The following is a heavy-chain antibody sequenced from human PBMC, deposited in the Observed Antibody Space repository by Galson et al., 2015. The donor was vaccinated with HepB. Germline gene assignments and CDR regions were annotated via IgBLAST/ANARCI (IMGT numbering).Heavy chain of an antibody. CDR2: IKSKTDGGTT. D-gene: IGHD2-2*01. J-gene: IGHJ5*02. V-gene: IGHV3-15*01. Sequence: SLRLSCAASGFAFNNAWMNWVRQAPGKGLEWVGRIKSKTDGGTTEYAAPVKGGFTISRDDSRNTLYLQMHSLKTDDTAVYYCTTDVYFSSYWSWLDPWGQGTLATVSS. CDR3: TTDVYFSSYWSWLDP. CDR1: GFAFNNAW.